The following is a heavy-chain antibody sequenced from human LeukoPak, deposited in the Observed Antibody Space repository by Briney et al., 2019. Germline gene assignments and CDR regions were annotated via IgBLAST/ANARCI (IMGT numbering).Heavy chain of an antibody. V-gene: IGHV3-72*01. D-gene: IGHD3-10*01. CDR1: GFTFSDHY. Sequence: GGSLRLSCAASGFTFSDHYMDWVRQAPGKGLEWVGRTRNKANSYTTEYAASVKGRFTISRDDSKNSLYLQMNSLKTEDTAVYYCAQYGSGSYPGDAFDIWGQGTMVTVSS. CDR2: TRNKANSYTT. CDR3: AQYGSGSYPGDAFDI. J-gene: IGHJ3*02.